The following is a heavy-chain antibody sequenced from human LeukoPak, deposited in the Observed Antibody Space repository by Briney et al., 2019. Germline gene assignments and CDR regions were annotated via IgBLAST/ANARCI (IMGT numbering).Heavy chain of an antibody. Sequence: PGGSLRLSCAASGFTFNSYAMSWVRQAPGKGLEWVSAISGSGGSTYYADSVKGRFTISRDNSKNTLYLQMNSLRAEDTAVYYCAKAFTDIVVVPAAIVPIDYWGQGTLVTVSS. CDR3: AKAFTDIVVVPAAIVPIDY. D-gene: IGHD2-2*02. J-gene: IGHJ4*02. CDR2: ISGSGGST. CDR1: GFTFNSYA. V-gene: IGHV3-23*01.